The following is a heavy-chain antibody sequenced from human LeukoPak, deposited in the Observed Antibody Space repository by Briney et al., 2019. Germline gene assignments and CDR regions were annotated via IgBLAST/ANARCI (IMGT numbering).Heavy chain of an antibody. CDR3: AAVLAAAAP. Sequence: SVKASCKASGFTFTNSAMQWVRQARGQRLEWIGWIVVGSGNTNYAQRFQERVTITRDMSASTAYMELSSLRPEDTAVYYCAAVLAAAAPWGQGTLVTVSS. V-gene: IGHV1-58*02. CDR2: IVVGSGNT. CDR1: GFTFTNSA. D-gene: IGHD6-25*01. J-gene: IGHJ5*02.